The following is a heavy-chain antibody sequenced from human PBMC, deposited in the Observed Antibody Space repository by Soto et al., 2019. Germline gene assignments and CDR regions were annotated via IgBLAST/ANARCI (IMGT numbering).Heavy chain of an antibody. Sequence: QVQLQESGPRLVKPSGSLSLTCGVSGGTVASSHWWSWVRQSPGGGLEWIGNVYHTGDTNFNPSLQSRVTISVDKSTNRFALSLNSLTAADTAVYFCAREIVTAGGNNYFDPWGPGTLVTVSS. CDR1: GGTVASSHW. V-gene: IGHV4-4*02. D-gene: IGHD2-21*02. CDR2: VYHTGDT. CDR3: AREIVTAGGNNYFDP. J-gene: IGHJ5*02.